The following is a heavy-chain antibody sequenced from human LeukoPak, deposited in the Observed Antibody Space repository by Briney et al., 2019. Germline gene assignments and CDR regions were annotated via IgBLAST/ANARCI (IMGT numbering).Heavy chain of an antibody. D-gene: IGHD1-26*01. CDR3: ARISLGAIWGYYYGMDV. J-gene: IGHJ6*02. CDR2: IIPIFDTA. V-gene: IGHV1-69*13. CDR1: GYTFTSFG. Sequence: SVKVSCKASGYTFTSFGLSWVRQAPGQGLEWMGGIIPIFDTADYAQKFQGRVTITADESTSTAYMELSSLRSEDTAVFYCARISLGAIWGYYYGMDVWGQGTTVTVSS.